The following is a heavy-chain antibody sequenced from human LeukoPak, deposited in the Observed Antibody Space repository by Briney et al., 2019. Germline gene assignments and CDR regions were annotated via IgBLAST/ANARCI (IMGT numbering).Heavy chain of an antibody. CDR1: GFTFSSYW. D-gene: IGHD6-13*01. CDR3: ARDTYSSPDY. V-gene: IGHV3-74*01. CDR2: IDSGGSDT. J-gene: IGHJ4*02. Sequence: GGSLRLSCAASGFTFSSYWMHWVRQAPGEGLVWVSRIDSGGSDTRYGDSVKGRFTISRDNAKNTLYLQMNSLRAEDTAVYYCARDTYSSPDYWGQGTLVTVSS.